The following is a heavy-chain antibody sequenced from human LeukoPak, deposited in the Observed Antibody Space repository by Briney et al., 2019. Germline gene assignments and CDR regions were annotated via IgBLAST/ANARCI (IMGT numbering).Heavy chain of an antibody. CDR1: GITVSNYD. D-gene: IGHD3-10*01. CDR2: IRESGGGT. CDR3: AKDSTMVRGVITLAAFDI. Sequence: GGSLRLSCVVSGITVSNYDMSWVRQAPGKGLEWVSGIRESGGGTNYADSVKGRFTISRDNSKNTLYLQMNSLRAEDTAVYYCAKDSTMVRGVITLAAFDIWGQGTMVTVSS. V-gene: IGHV3-23*01. J-gene: IGHJ3*02.